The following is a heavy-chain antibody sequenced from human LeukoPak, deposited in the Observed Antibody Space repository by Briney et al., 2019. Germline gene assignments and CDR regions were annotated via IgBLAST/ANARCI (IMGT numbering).Heavy chain of an antibody. CDR2: IYYSGST. Sequence: SETLSLTCTVSGGSISSYYWSWIRQPPGKGLEWIGYIYYSGSTNYNPSLKSRVTISVDTSKNQFSLKLSSVTAADTAVYYCARDLYYPDSIGHSNWFDPWGQGTLVTVSS. J-gene: IGHJ5*02. V-gene: IGHV4-59*08. CDR1: GGSISSYY. CDR3: ARDLYYPDSIGHSNWFDP. D-gene: IGHD3-22*01.